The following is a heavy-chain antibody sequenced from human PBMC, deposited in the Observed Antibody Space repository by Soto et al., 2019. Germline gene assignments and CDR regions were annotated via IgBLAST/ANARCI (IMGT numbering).Heavy chain of an antibody. Sequence: EVQVVESGGGLVQPGGSLRLSCAASGFTFNRHWMSWVRQAPGKGLEWVANINEDGSEKNHVDSVKGRFTISRDNAKNSLYLQMNSLRAEDTAVYYCARSAREFDYWGQGALVTVSS. CDR2: INEDGSEK. CDR3: ARSAREFDY. CDR1: GFTFNRHW. V-gene: IGHV3-7*03. J-gene: IGHJ4*02. D-gene: IGHD1-26*01.